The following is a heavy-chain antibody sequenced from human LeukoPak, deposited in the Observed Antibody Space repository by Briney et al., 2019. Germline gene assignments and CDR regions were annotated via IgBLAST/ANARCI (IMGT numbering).Heavy chain of an antibody. J-gene: IGHJ5*02. CDR3: AKDAQVTVTSRFDP. V-gene: IGHV3-23*01. CDR1: GFTFSDYA. D-gene: IGHD4-17*01. Sequence: GGSLRLSCVASGFTFSDYAMNWVRQAPGKGLEWVSAISGSGGSTYYADSVKGRFTISRDNSKNTLYLQMNSLRVEDTAVYYCAKDAQVTVTSRFDPWGQGTLVTVSS. CDR2: ISGSGGST.